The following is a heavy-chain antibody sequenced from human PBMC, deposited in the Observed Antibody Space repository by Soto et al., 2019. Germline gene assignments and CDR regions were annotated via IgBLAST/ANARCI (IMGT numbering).Heavy chain of an antibody. D-gene: IGHD6-13*01. Sequence: EVQLVQSGGGLVQPGGSLRLSCAASGFTFSNYGMRWVRQTPGKGLEWVSGIRGSGGITYYADSVKGRFTISRDNSKNTLYLQMNSLRAEDTAVYYCATLSSRARTPHYWGRGTLVTVSS. CDR3: ATLSSRARTPHY. CDR1: GFTFSNYG. J-gene: IGHJ4*02. CDR2: IRGSGGIT. V-gene: IGHV3-23*04.